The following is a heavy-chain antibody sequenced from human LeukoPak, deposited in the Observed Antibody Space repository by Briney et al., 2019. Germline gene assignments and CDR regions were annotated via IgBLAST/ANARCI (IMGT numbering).Heavy chain of an antibody. J-gene: IGHJ2*01. CDR2: IYPSGST. CDR1: GYSIRSGYY. CDR3: ASPRDTAVVVAATAGYFDL. Sequence: SETLSLTCTVSGYSIRSGYYWGWIRQPPGKRLEWIGSIYPSGSTFYNPSLKSRVTISVDTSKNQFYLKVSSVTAADTAVYYCASPRDTAVVVAATAGYFDLWGRGTQVTVSS. V-gene: IGHV4-38-2*02. D-gene: IGHD2-15*01.